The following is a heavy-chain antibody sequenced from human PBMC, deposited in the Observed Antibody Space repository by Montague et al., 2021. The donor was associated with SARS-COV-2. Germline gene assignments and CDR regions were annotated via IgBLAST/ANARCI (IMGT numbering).Heavy chain of an antibody. Sequence: SETLSLTCTVSGGSLSTYCWSWIRQPPGKGLECIGYIYYTGNTNYNPSLKSRVTISVDTSKNQFSLKLGSVTAADTAVYYCARFFGPYYYGLDVWGQGTTVTVSS. CDR3: ARFFGPYYYGLDV. CDR2: IYYTGNT. CDR1: GGSLSTYC. V-gene: IGHV4-59*13. D-gene: IGHD3-10*01. J-gene: IGHJ6*02.